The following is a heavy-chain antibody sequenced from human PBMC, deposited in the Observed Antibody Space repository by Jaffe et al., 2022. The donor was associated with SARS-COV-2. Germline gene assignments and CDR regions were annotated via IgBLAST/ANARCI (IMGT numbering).Heavy chain of an antibody. CDR3: ARDTARYCSSASCYQGFDY. Sequence: QVQLQESGPGLVKPSETLSLTCTVSLGSITSYYWSWIRQPPGKGLEWIGYISYSGSTNYNPSLKSRVTISVDTSKNQFSLKLSSVTAADTAVYYCARDTARYCSSASCYQGFDYWGQGTLVTVSS. CDR2: ISYSGST. D-gene: IGHD2-2*01. J-gene: IGHJ4*02. V-gene: IGHV4-59*01. CDR1: LGSITSYY.